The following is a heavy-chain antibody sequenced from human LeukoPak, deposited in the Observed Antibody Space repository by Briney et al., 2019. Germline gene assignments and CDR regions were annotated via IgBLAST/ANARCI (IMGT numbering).Heavy chain of an antibody. CDR2: INPNSGGT. Sequence: ASVKVSCKASGYTFTSYGIGWVRQAPGQGLEWMGWINPNSGGTNYAQKFQGRVTMTRDTSISTAYMELSRLRSDDTAVYYCARFVDFWSGLNWGQGTLVTVSS. V-gene: IGHV1-2*02. CDR3: ARFVDFWSGLN. J-gene: IGHJ4*02. CDR1: GYTFTSYG. D-gene: IGHD3-3*01.